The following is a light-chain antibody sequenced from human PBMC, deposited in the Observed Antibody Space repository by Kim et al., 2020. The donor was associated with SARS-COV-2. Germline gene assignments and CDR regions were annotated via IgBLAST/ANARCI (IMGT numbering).Light chain of an antibody. J-gene: IGLJ2*01. CDR2: LDS. V-gene: IGLV3-1*01. Sequence: SYELTQPPSVSVSPGQTASITCSGDKLGDKYACWYQQKPGQSPVLVIYLDSKRPSGIPERFSGSNSGNTATLTISGTQAVDEADYYCQAWDSSSVVVFGGGTKLTVL. CDR1: KLGDKY. CDR3: QAWDSSSVVV.